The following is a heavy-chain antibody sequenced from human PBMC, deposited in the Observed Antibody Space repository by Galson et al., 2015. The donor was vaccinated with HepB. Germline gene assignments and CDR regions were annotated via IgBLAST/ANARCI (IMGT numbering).Heavy chain of an antibody. CDR2: IHYRGGT. Sequence: LSLTCTVSGGSISSNIYLWGWTRQFPGMGLEWIGSIHYRGGTYYNPSVQSRVTISVDTSKNQVSLKVSSVTAADTAVYYCARHAMGSQSYNHGLDVWGQGTTVTVSS. CDR3: ARHAMGSQSYNHGLDV. J-gene: IGHJ6*02. CDR1: GGSISSNIYL. D-gene: IGHD3-10*01. V-gene: IGHV4-39*01.